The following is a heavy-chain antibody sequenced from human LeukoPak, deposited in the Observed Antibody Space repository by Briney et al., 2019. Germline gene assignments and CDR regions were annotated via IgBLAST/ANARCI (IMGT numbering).Heavy chain of an antibody. CDR3: ATHYLTGYYYYMDV. D-gene: IGHD1-14*01. J-gene: IGHJ6*03. CDR2: FDPEDGET. V-gene: IGHV1-24*01. CDR1: GYTLTELS. Sequence: APVKVSCKVSGYTLTELSMHWVRQAPGKGLEWMGGFDPEDGETIYAQKFQGRVTMTEDTSTDTAYMELSSLRSEDTAVYYCATHYLTGYYYYMDVWGKGTTVTVSS.